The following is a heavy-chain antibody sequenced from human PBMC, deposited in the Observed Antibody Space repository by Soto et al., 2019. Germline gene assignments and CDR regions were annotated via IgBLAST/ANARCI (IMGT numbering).Heavy chain of an antibody. CDR2: IWYDGSNK. CDR3: ARHRIQLGAFDY. CDR1: GFTFSSYG. D-gene: IGHD5-18*01. Sequence: GGSLILSCAASGFTFSSYGMHWVRQAPGKGLEWVAVIWYDGSNKYYADSVKGRFTISRDNSKNTLYLQMNSLRAEDTAVYYCARHRIQLGAFDYWGQGTLVTV. J-gene: IGHJ4*02. V-gene: IGHV3-33*01.